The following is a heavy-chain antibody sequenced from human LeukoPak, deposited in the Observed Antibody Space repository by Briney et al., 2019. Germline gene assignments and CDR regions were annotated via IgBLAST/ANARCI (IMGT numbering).Heavy chain of an antibody. CDR3: AKDGDGYRISPDY. CDR1: GYTFTVYY. CDR2: INPNSGGT. J-gene: IGHJ4*02. V-gene: IGHV1-2*02. D-gene: IGHD5-24*01. Sequence: GASVKVSFTASGYTFTVYYMHWVRQAPGQGLEWMGWINPNSGGTNYAQKFQGRVTMTRDTSISTAYMELSRLRSDDTAVYYCAKDGDGYRISPDYWGQGTLVTVSS.